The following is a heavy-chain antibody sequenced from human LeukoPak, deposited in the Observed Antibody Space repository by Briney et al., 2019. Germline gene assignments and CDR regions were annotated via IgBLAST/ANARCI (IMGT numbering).Heavy chain of an antibody. Sequence: PGGSLRLSCAASGFTFSSYAMHWVRQAPGKGLEWMAGISYDGRNECYADSVKGRFTISRDNSKNTLYLQLNSLTTEDTAVYYCARETTGDSGFTWGQGTLVTVSS. D-gene: IGHD7-27*01. CDR2: ISYDGRNE. V-gene: IGHV3-30*04. CDR3: ARETTGDSGFT. J-gene: IGHJ5*02. CDR1: GFTFSSYA.